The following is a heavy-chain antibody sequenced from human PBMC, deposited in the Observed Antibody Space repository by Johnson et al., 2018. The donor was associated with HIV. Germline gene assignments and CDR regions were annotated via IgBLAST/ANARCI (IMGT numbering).Heavy chain of an antibody. J-gene: IGHJ3*02. CDR2: IGTAGDT. CDR3: ARDSMVQGVMWAFDI. V-gene: IGHV3-13*01. CDR1: GFTVSSNY. D-gene: IGHD3-10*01. Sequence: VQLVESGGGLIQSGGSLRLSCAASGFTVSSNYMSWVRQATGKGLDWVSAIGTAGDTYYPGSVKGRFTISRENAKNSLYLQMNSLRAEDTALYYCARDSMVQGVMWAFDIWCQGTMVTVSS.